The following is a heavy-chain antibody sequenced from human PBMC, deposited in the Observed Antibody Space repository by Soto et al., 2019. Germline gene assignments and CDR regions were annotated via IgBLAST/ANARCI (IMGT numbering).Heavy chain of an antibody. D-gene: IGHD1-26*01. J-gene: IGHJ4*02. V-gene: IGHV3-23*01. CDR2: ISGSGGIT. Sequence: EVQLLESGGGLVQPGGSLRLSCAASGFTYTTYAMSWVRQAPGKGLEWVSSISGSGGITFYADSMRGRFTISRDNSKNTLFLQMNSLRAEDTAVYYCAKKWGSVGYSAIDYWGQGTLVTVSS. CDR3: AKKWGSVGYSAIDY. CDR1: GFTYTTYA.